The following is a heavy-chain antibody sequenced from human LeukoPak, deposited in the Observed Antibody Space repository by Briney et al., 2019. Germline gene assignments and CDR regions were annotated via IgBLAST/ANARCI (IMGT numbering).Heavy chain of an antibody. D-gene: IGHD2-2*01. CDR2: IYTSGST. V-gene: IGHV4-61*02. Sequence: SETLSLTCTVSGGSINSGSYYWSWIRQPAGKGLEWIGRIYTSGSTNYNPSLKSRVTISVDTSKNQFSLKLSSVTAADTAVYYCARGGWVYRGYCSSTSCSHYYMDVWGKGTTVTVSS. J-gene: IGHJ6*03. CDR1: GGSINSGSYY. CDR3: ARGGWVYRGYCSSTSCSHYYMDV.